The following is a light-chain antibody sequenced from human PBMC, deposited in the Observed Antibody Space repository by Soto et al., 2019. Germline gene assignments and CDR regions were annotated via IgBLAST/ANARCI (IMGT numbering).Light chain of an antibody. Sequence: EIVLTQSPGTLSLSPGERATLSCRASQSVSSNYLAWYQQKPGQAPRLLIYGASSRATGIPDRFSGSGSGTDFIVTISRLEPEDFGPYYCQQYGSSPLTFGGGTKVEIK. CDR3: QQYGSSPLT. V-gene: IGKV3-20*01. CDR1: QSVSSNY. J-gene: IGKJ4*01. CDR2: GAS.